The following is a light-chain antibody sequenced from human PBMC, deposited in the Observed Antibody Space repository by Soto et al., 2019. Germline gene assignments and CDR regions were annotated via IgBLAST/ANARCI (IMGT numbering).Light chain of an antibody. CDR3: MQALQTPT. CDR2: LGS. Sequence: DIVMTQSPLSLPVTPGEPASISCRSSQSLLHSNGYNYFDWYLQKPGQSPQLLIYLGSNRASGVPDRFSGRGSGTDFTLKISRVEAEDVGVYYCMQALQTPTFGPGTKVDIK. J-gene: IGKJ3*01. V-gene: IGKV2-28*01. CDR1: QSLLHSNGYNY.